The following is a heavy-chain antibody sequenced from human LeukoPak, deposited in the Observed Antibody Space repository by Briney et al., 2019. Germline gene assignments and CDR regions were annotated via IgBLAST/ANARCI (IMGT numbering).Heavy chain of an antibody. CDR2: IIPIFGTA. Sequence: SVKVSCKASGGTFSSYAISWVRQAPGQGLEWMGRIIPIFGTANYAQKFQGRVTITTDESTSTAYMELSSLRSEDTAEYYCASTLLLRPYYFDYWGQGTLVTVSS. CDR1: GGTFSSYA. V-gene: IGHV1-69*05. J-gene: IGHJ4*02. D-gene: IGHD3-22*01. CDR3: ASTLLLRPYYFDY.